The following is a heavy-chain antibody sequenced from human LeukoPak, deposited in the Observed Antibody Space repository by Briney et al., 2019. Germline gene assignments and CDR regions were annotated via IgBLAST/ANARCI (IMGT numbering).Heavy chain of an antibody. D-gene: IGHD6-6*01. V-gene: IGHV1-18*01. CDR3: ARDQWQLADY. CDR2: ISAYNGNT. J-gene: IGHJ4*02. Sequence: ASVKVSCKASGGTFISYAISWVRQAPGQGLEWMGWISAYNGNTNYAQKLQGRVTMTTDTSTSTAYMELRSLRSDDTAVYYCARDQWQLADYWGQGTLVTVSS. CDR1: GGTFISYA.